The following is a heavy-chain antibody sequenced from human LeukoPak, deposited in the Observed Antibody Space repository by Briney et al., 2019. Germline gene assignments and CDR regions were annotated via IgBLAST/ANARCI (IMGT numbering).Heavy chain of an antibody. CDR3: AELGITMIGGV. D-gene: IGHD3-10*02. CDR2: ISSSGSTM. J-gene: IGHJ6*04. V-gene: IGHV3-48*03. Sequence: GGSLRLSCTVSGFTLSSYEMSWIRQAPGKGLEWVSYISSSGSTMYYADSVKGRFTISRDNAKNSLYLQMNSLRAEDTAVYYCAELGITMIGGVWGKGTTVTISS. CDR1: GFTLSSYE.